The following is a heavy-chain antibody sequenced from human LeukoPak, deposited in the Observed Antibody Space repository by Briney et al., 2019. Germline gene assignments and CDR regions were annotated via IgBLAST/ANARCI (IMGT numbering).Heavy chain of an antibody. D-gene: IGHD5-12*01. V-gene: IGHV1-18*01. J-gene: IGHJ6*04. CDR3: ARELIVADHRQWDA. Sequence: GASVTVSCKASGYSFSSYGFTWVRQAPGQGLEWMGSIRVQSGDTKSAQKFQDRFSMSTDTSTSTLYMDLRSLTSDDSAVYYCARELIVADHRQWDAWGKGTTVIVSS. CDR2: IRVQSGDT. CDR1: GYSFSSYG.